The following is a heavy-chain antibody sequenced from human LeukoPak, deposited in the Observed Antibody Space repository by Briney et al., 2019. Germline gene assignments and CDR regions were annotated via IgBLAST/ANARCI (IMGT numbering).Heavy chain of an antibody. CDR2: ISGDGGST. J-gene: IGHJ4*02. CDR3: AKDITSGSYSTGPGN. CDR1: GFTFDDYA. D-gene: IGHD1-26*01. V-gene: IGHV3-43*02. Sequence: GGSLRLSCAASGFTFDDYAMHWVRQAPGKGLEWVSFISGDGGSTYYADSVKGRFTISRDNSKNSLYLQMNSLRTEDTALYYCAKDITSGSYSTGPGNWGQGTLVTVSS.